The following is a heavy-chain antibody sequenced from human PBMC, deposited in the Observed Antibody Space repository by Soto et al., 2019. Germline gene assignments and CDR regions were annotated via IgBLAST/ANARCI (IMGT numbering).Heavy chain of an antibody. Sequence: PSETLSLTCTVSGGSISSYYWSWIRQPPGKGLEWIGYIYYSGRTNYNPSLKSRVTISVDTSKNQFSLKLSSVTAADTAVYYCARGDPLLWFGEKVYYGMDVWGQGTTVTVSS. D-gene: IGHD3-10*01. V-gene: IGHV4-59*01. CDR2: IYYSGRT. CDR3: ARGDPLLWFGEKVYYGMDV. J-gene: IGHJ6*02. CDR1: GGSISSYY.